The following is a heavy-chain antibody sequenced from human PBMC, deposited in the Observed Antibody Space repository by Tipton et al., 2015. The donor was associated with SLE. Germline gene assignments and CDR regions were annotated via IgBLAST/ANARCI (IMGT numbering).Heavy chain of an antibody. D-gene: IGHD7-27*01. CDR2: IRYHGSNK. V-gene: IGHV3-30*02. J-gene: IGHJ4*02. CDR1: GFTFSSYA. Sequence: SLRLSCAASGFTFSSYAMSWVRQAPGKGLEWVAFIRYHGSNKYYADSVKGRFTISRDNSKNTLYLQMNSLRAEDTAVYYCAKSPNWEYYFDYWGQGTLVTVSS. CDR3: AKSPNWEYYFDY.